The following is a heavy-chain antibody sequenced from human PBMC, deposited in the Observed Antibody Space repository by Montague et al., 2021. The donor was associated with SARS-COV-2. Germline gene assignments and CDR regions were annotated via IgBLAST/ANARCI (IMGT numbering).Heavy chain of an antibody. Sequence: SETLSLTCVVSGDSISTDNWWTWVRLPPGKGLEWVGEIYHTGSTKYKPSLKSRVSMSVDKSWNQFSLRLTSVTAADTAVYYCARATLGITMIVVVMTAIDYYFDYWGQGNLVTVSS. CDR2: IYHTGST. J-gene: IGHJ4*02. D-gene: IGHD3-22*01. CDR3: ARATLGITMIVVVMTAIDYYFDY. V-gene: IGHV4-4*02. CDR1: GDSISTDNW.